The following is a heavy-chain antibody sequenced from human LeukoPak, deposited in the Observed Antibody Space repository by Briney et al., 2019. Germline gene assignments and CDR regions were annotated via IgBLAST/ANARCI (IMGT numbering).Heavy chain of an antibody. CDR2: IRYDGSNK. D-gene: IGHD1-14*01. J-gene: IGHJ5*02. CDR3: AKDTTPPKAGFDP. V-gene: IGHV3-30*02. Sequence: GGSLRLSCAASGFTFSSYGMHWVRQAPGKGLEWVAFIRYDGSNKHYADSVKGRFTISRDNSKNTLYLQMNSLRAEDTAVYYCAKDTTPPKAGFDPWGQGTLVTVSS. CDR1: GFTFSSYG.